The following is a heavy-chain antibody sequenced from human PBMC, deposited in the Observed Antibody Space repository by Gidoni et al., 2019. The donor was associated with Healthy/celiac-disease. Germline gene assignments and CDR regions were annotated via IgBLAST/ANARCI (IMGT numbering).Heavy chain of an antibody. CDR3: AKDGHWGYAFWSGPDSHYYYDGMDV. D-gene: IGHD3-3*01. V-gene: IGHV3-23*01. Sequence: EVQLLESGGGVVQPGGSLRLSCAASGFTFSSDATSWVRPAPGKGLEWVSARSGSGGSTYYTDFVKGRFTISRDNSKNTLYLQMNSLSADDTAVYYCAKDGHWGYAFWSGPDSHYYYDGMDVWGQGTTVTVSS. J-gene: IGHJ6*02. CDR2: RSGSGGST. CDR1: GFTFSSDA.